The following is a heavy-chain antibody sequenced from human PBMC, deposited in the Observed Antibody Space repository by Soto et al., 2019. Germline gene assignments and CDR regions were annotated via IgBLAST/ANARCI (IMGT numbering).Heavy chain of an antibody. D-gene: IGHD3-16*01. J-gene: IGHJ4*02. CDR2: INHSGST. V-gene: IGHV4-34*01. CDR1: GGSFSGNS. CDR3: ARGAKGVMISDY. Sequence: QVQLQQWGAGLLKPSETLSLTCTVYGGSFSGNSWSWIRQSPGKGLEWIGEINHSGSTNYNPFLTSRXXIXVXXSKNQFSLKLSSVTAADTAVYYCARGAKGVMISDYWGQGTLVTVSS.